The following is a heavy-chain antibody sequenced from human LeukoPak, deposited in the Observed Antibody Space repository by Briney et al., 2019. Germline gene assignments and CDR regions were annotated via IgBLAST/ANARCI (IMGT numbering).Heavy chain of an antibody. J-gene: IGHJ3*01. D-gene: IGHD2-2*01. CDR3: ARATLGYCTSTTCDTAFDV. V-gene: IGHV1-18*01. CDR2: ISPYNGNT. Sequence: ASVKVSCKASGYTFNTYGITWVRQAPGQGLEWMGWISPYNGNTNYAQKFQGRVTLTTDTSTSTAYMELRSLRSDDTAVYYCARATLGYCTSTTCDTAFDVWGQGTMVTVSS. CDR1: GYTFNTYG.